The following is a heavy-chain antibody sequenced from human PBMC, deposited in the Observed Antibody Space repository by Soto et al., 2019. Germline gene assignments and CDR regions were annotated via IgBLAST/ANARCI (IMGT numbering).Heavy chain of an antibody. Sequence: ASVKVSCKASGYTFTGYYMHWVRQAPGQWLEWMGWINPNSGGTNYAQKFQGWVTMTRDTSISTAYMELSRLRSDDTAVYYCARGDFTATDAFDIWGQGTMVTVSS. V-gene: IGHV1-2*04. CDR1: GYTFTGYY. D-gene: IGHD3-3*01. J-gene: IGHJ3*02. CDR3: ARGDFTATDAFDI. CDR2: INPNSGGT.